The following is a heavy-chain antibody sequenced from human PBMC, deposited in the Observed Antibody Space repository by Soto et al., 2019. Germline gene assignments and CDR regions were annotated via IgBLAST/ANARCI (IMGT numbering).Heavy chain of an antibody. D-gene: IGHD4-17*01. CDR2: ISYDGSNK. J-gene: IGHJ6*02. CDR3: ARGNRGDYLYYYYGMDV. Sequence: PGGSLRLSCAASGFTFISYAMHWVRQAPGKGLEWVAVISYDGSNKYYADSVKGRFTISRDNSKNTLYLQMNSLRAEDTAVYYCARGNRGDYLYYYYGMDVWGQGTTVTVSS. CDR1: GFTFISYA. V-gene: IGHV3-30-3*01.